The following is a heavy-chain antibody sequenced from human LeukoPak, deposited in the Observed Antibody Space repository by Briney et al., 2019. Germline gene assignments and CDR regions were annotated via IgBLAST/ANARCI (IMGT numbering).Heavy chain of an antibody. CDR3: ANVAKGRYFFYYMDV. V-gene: IGHV1-18*01. J-gene: IGHJ6*03. Sequence: ASVKASCKASGHSSNTFGITSGRRSPGLGLEGIRGISPYNSRRKYADKFQGRVTMTTDTSTTTSYMELRSLRSDDTAVYFCANVAKGRYFFYYMDVWGKGTTVTVS. CDR2: ISPYNSRR. D-gene: IGHD2-15*01. CDR1: GHSSNTFG.